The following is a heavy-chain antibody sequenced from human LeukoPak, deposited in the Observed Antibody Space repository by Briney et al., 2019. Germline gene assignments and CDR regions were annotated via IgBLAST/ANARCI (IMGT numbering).Heavy chain of an antibody. CDR1: GGSINNGGYY. CDR3: ARGNYDFWSGYYRYYFDY. V-gene: IGHV4-31*03. J-gene: IGHJ4*02. CDR2: IYYSGSS. Sequence: SETLSLTCTVSGGSINNGGYYWSWIRQHPGKGLEWIGYIYYSGSSYYNPSLRSRVTISVDTSKNQFSLKLSSVTAADTAVYYCARGNYDFWSGYYRYYFDYWGQGTLVTVSS. D-gene: IGHD3-3*01.